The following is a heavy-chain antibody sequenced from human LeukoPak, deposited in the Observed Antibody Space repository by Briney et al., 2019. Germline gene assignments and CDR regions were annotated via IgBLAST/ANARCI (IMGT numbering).Heavy chain of an antibody. D-gene: IGHD2-15*01. J-gene: IGHJ4*02. Sequence: GASVKVSCKASGYTFTGYYMHWVRQAPGQGLEWMGWINPNSGGTNYAQKFQGRVTMTRDTSSSTVYMELSRLTSDDTAIYYCAREGNGLLSKDLDYWGQGTLVTVSS. CDR3: AREGNGLLSKDLDY. CDR1: GYTFTGYY. V-gene: IGHV1-2*02. CDR2: INPNSGGT.